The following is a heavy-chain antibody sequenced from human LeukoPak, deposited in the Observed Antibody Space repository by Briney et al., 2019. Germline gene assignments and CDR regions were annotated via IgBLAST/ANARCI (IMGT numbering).Heavy chain of an antibody. CDR2: INHSGST. J-gene: IGHJ4*02. CDR1: GGSFSGYY. Sequence: SETLSLTCAVYGGSFSGYYWSWIRQPPGKGLEWIGEINHSGSTNYNPSLKSRVTISVDTSKNRFSLKLSSVTAADTAVYYCARGRYRSSWYDYWGQGTLVTVSS. D-gene: IGHD6-13*01. V-gene: IGHV4-34*01. CDR3: ARGRYRSSWYDY.